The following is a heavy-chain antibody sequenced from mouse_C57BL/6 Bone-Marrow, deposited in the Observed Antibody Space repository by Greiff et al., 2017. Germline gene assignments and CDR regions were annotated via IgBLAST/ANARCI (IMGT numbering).Heavy chain of an antibody. CDR2: IDPENGDT. V-gene: IGHV14-4*01. J-gene: IGHJ2*01. D-gene: IGHD1-1*01. Sequence: EVQLQQSGAELVRPGASVKLSCTASGFNIKDDYMHWVKQRPEQGLEWIGWIDPENGDTEYASKFQGKATITADTSSNTAYLQRSSLTSEDTAVYYCTTESLITTDYWGQGTTLTVSS. CDR3: TTESLITTDY. CDR1: GFNIKDDY.